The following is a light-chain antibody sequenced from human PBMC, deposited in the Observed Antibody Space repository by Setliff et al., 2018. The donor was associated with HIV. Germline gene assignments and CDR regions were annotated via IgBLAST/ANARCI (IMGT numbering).Light chain of an antibody. Sequence: QSVLTQPASVSGSPGQSITISCTATSSDIGAFYYVSWYQQHPGKAPKVLIYDVTKRPSGVPDRFSGSKSGNTASLTISGLQAEDEADYYCCSFAGTYIFYVFGSGTKVTVL. V-gene: IGLV2-11*01. CDR3: CSFAGTYIFYV. CDR2: DVT. CDR1: SSDIGAFYY. J-gene: IGLJ1*01.